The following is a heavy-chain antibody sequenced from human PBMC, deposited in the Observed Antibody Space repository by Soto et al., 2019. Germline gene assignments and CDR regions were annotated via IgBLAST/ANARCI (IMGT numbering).Heavy chain of an antibody. CDR2: ISNSGST. CDR3: ASSGMIVPHFDY. CDR1: GGSVTSDEDY. J-gene: IGHJ4*02. V-gene: IGHV4-30-4*01. Sequence: PSETLSLTSTVSGGSVTSDEDYWSWIRQSPGKGLEWIGYISNSGSTGYNPSLKTRLSMSVDRSKNQFTLRLTSVTAEDTAVYYCASSGMIVPHFDYWGQGTLVTVSS. D-gene: IGHD3-22*01.